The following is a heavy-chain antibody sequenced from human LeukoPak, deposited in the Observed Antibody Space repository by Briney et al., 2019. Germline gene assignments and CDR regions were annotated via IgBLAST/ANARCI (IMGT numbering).Heavy chain of an antibody. CDR1: GFTFGTYA. Sequence: GGSLRLSCAASGFTFGTYAMSWVRQAPGKGLEWVSDISGSGGSTYYADSVKGRFTISRDNSKNTRYLQMNSLRAEDTAIYYCAKDNRGTIVVVTPYYFDYWGQGTLVTVSS. D-gene: IGHD3-22*01. CDR3: AKDNRGTIVVVTPYYFDY. V-gene: IGHV3-23*01. J-gene: IGHJ4*02. CDR2: ISGSGGST.